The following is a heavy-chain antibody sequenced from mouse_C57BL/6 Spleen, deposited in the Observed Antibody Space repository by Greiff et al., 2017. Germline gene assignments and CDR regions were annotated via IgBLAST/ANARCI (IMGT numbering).Heavy chain of an antibody. CDR1: GFTFSDYY. D-gene: IGHD2-3*01. CDR3: ARAEGYYERGYAMYY. CDR2: ISNGGGST. J-gene: IGHJ4*01. V-gene: IGHV5-12*01. Sequence: EVKLMESGGGLVQPGGSLKLSCAASGFTFSDYYMYWVRQTPEKRLEWVAYISNGGGSTYYPDTVKGRFTISRDNAKNTLYLQMSRLKSEDTAMYYCARAEGYYERGYAMYYWGQGTSVTVSS.